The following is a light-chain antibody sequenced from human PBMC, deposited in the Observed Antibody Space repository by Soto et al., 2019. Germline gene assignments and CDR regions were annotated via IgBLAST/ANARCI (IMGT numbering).Light chain of an antibody. Sequence: QSALPQPTSVSGSPGQSIPSSCTGTSSDVGSYNLVSWYQQHPGKAPKLMIYEGSKRPSGVSNRFSGSKSGNTASLTISGLQAEDEADYYCCSYAGSSTWVFGGGTQLTVL. CDR1: SSDVGSYNL. CDR2: EGS. J-gene: IGLJ3*02. CDR3: CSYAGSSTWV. V-gene: IGLV2-23*01.